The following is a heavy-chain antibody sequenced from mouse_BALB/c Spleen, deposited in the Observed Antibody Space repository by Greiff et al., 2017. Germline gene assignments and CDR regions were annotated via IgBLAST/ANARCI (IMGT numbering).Heavy chain of an antibody. CDR1: GYTFTSYW. CDR3: ARNYYGSSFSWFAY. CDR2: INPSTGYT. D-gene: IGHD1-1*01. Sequence: VKLMESGAELAKPGASVKMSCKASGYTFTSYWMHWVKQRPGQGLEWIGYINPSTGYTEYNQKFKDKATLTADKSSSTAYMQLSSLTSEDSAVYYCARNYYGSSFSWFAYWGQGTLVTVSA. J-gene: IGHJ3*01. V-gene: IGHV1-7*01.